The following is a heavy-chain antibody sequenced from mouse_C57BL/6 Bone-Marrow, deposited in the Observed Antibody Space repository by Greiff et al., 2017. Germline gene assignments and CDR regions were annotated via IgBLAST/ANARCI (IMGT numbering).Heavy chain of an antibody. CDR2: IYPGSGNT. CDR1: GYTFTDYY. D-gene: IGHD1-1*02. CDR3: ATLSAY. V-gene: IGHV1-76*01. J-gene: IGHJ3*01. Sequence: VMLVESGAELVRPGASVKLSCKASGYTFTDYYINWVKQRPGQGLEWIARIYPGSGNTYYNEKFKGKATLTAEKSSSTAYMQLSSLTSEDSAVYFCATLSAYWGQGTLVTVSA.